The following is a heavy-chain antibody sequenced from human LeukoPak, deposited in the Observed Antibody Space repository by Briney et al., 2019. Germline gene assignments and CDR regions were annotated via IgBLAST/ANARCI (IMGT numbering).Heavy chain of an antibody. CDR2: IYYSGST. CDR3: ARQGDGYNPFDY. CDR1: GDSLGRYY. J-gene: IGHJ4*02. V-gene: IGHV4-59*08. D-gene: IGHD5-24*01. Sequence: SETLSLTCNVSGDSLGRYYWSWIRQPPGKGLEWIGYIYYSGSTNYNPSLKSRVTISVDTSKNQFSLKLSSVTAADTAVYYCARQGDGYNPFDYWGQGTLVTVSS.